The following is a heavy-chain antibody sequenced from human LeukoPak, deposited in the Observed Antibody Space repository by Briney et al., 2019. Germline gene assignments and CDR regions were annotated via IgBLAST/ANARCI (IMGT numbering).Heavy chain of an antibody. CDR3: AKAWWSTSSGGDSFGI. D-gene: IGHD6-6*01. V-gene: IGHV3-23*01. CDR1: GFTLSNSA. J-gene: IGHJ3*02. CDR2: FSGPGKT. Sequence: GGSLRLSCAASGFTLSNSAMSWVRQAPGKGLEWVSGFSGPGKTYYADSVKGRFTISRDTSKGTLYLQINSLRAEDTAVYYCAKAWWSTSSGGDSFGIWGQGTMVTVSS.